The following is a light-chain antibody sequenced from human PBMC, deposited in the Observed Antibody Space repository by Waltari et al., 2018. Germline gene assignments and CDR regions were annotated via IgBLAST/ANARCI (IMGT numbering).Light chain of an antibody. Sequence: EIALTQSPGTLSLSPGERATLSCRASQSVSRALAWYQQNPGQAPRLLIYGASNRATGIPDRFSGSGSGTDFSLIISRLEPEEFAVYYCQHYVSLPVTFGQGTKVEIK. V-gene: IGKV3-20*01. CDR2: GAS. CDR1: QSVSRA. CDR3: QHYVSLPVT. J-gene: IGKJ1*01.